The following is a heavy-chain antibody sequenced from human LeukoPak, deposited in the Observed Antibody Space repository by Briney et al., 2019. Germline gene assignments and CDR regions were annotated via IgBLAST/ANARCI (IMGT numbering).Heavy chain of an antibody. CDR3: ARDRGNYDYVWGSYRYTSFDY. J-gene: IGHJ4*02. D-gene: IGHD3-16*02. Sequence: PGGSLRLSCAASGFTFSSYAMSWVRQAPGKGLEWVSAISGSGGSTYYADSVKGRFTISRDNSKNTLYLQMNSLRAEDTAVYYCARDRGNYDYVWGSYRYTSFDYWGQGTLVTVSS. CDR2: ISGSGGST. CDR1: GFTFSSYA. V-gene: IGHV3-23*01.